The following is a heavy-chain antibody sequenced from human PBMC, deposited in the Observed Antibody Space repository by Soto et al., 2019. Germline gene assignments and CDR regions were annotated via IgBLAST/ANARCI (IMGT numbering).Heavy chain of an antibody. CDR1: GFTFSSYA. CDR2: ISGSGGST. Sequence: GGSLRLSCAASGFTFSSYAMSWVRQAPGKGLEWVSAISGSGGSTYYADSVKGRFTISRDNSKNTLYLQMNSLRAEETAVYYCAKGPGSYGDYRYYYYYMDVWGKGTTVTVSS. V-gene: IGHV3-23*01. D-gene: IGHD4-17*01. J-gene: IGHJ6*03. CDR3: AKGPGSYGDYRYYYYYMDV.